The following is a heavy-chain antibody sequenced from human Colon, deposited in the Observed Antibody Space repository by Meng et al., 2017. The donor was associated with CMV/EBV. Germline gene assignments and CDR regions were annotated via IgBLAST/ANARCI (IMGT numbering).Heavy chain of an antibody. CDR3: ARGVGATFSFDY. Sequence: GESLKISCAASGFIFSSYAMHWVRQAPGKGLEWVAVISYDGSNKYYADSVKGRFTISRDNSKNTLYLQMNSLGAEDTAVYYCARGVGATFSFDYWGQGTLVTVSS. D-gene: IGHD1-26*01. CDR2: ISYDGSNK. J-gene: IGHJ4*02. CDR1: GFIFSSYA. V-gene: IGHV3-30*04.